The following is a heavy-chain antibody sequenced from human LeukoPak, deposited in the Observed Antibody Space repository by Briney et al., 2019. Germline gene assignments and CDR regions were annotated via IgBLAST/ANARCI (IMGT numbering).Heavy chain of an antibody. Sequence: SETLSLTCSGSGGSVSGYYWSWIRQPPGKGLEYIGYIYSSGATLYSPSLKSRVTISIDTSENHFSLKLSSVTAADTAVYYCARHDAVPVIRRGFDLWGQGTLVTVSS. V-gene: IGHV4-59*08. J-gene: IGHJ4*02. CDR1: GGSVSGYY. D-gene: IGHD2-21*02. CDR3: ARHDAVPVIRRGFDL. CDR2: IYSSGAT.